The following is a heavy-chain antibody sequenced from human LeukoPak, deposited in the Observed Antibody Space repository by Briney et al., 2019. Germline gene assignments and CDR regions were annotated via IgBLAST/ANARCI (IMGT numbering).Heavy chain of an antibody. CDR2: IRPDGDRT. J-gene: IGHJ4*02. CDR3: AREQSGTRGWYTVDY. Sequence: GGSLGLSCAASGFTFSTYAITWVRQGPGKGLEWVSAIRPDGDRTYYANSVRGRFTISRDNSKDTVYLQINGLRVEDTAVYYCAREQSGTRGWYTVDYWGQGTLVTVSS. CDR1: GFTFSTYA. D-gene: IGHD6-19*01. V-gene: IGHV3-23*01.